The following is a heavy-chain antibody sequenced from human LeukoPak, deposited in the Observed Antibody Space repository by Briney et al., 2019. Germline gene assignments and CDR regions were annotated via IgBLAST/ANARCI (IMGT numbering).Heavy chain of an antibody. Sequence: SETLSLTCTVSGGSISSSYWSWIRQPAGKGLEWIGRIYTSGSTNYNPSLKSRVTMSVDTSKNQFSLKLSSVTAADTAVYYCARGLAGYGDYFGDYWGQGTLVTVSS. CDR3: ARGLAGYGDYFGDY. D-gene: IGHD4-17*01. CDR1: GGSISSSY. CDR2: IYTSGST. J-gene: IGHJ4*02. V-gene: IGHV4-4*07.